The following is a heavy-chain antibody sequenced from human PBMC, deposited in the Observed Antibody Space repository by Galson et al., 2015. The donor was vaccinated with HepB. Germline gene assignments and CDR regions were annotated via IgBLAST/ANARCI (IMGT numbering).Heavy chain of an antibody. Sequence: SETLSLTCTVSGGSINIYYWSWIRQPPGRGLEWVRYIYYSGSIKYNPSLKRRVTISVDTSKNQFSLKLTSVTAADTAVYYCAGESGAGPLYHYAMDVWGQETTVTVSS. CDR2: IYYSGSI. J-gene: IGHJ6*02. D-gene: IGHD6-13*01. V-gene: IGHV4-59*01. CDR3: AGESGAGPLYHYAMDV. CDR1: GGSINIYY.